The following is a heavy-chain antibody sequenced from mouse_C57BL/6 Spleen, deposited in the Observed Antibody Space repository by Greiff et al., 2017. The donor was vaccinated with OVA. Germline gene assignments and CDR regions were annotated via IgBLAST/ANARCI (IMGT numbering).Heavy chain of an antibody. V-gene: IGHV1-54*01. CDR1: GYAFTNYL. Sequence: QVQLQQSGAELVRPGTSVKVSCKASGYAFTNYLIEWVKQRPGQGLEWIGVINPGSGGTNYNEKFKGKATLTADKSSSTAYMQLSSLTSEDSAVYFCARSYGSSPFFAYGGQGTLVTVSA. CDR3: ARSYGSSPFFAY. CDR2: INPGSGGT. D-gene: IGHD1-1*01. J-gene: IGHJ3*01.